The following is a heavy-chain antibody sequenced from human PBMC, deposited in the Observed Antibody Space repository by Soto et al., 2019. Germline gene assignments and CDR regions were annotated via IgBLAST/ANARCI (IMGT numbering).Heavy chain of an antibody. CDR1: GGSISSGDYY. V-gene: IGHV4-30-4*01. J-gene: IGHJ5*02. D-gene: IGHD6-6*01. Sequence: QVQLQESGPGLVKPSQTLSLTCTVSGGSISSGDYYWSWIRQPPGKGLEWIGYIYHSGSTYYNPSLKRRVTISVNTTKNQISLKLSSVTAADAAVYYCARERPDGARLDPWGQGTLVTVSS. CDR2: IYHSGST. CDR3: ARERPDGARLDP.